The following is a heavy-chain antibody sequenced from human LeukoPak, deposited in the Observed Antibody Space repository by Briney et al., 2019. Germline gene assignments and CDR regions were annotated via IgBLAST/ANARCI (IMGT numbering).Heavy chain of an antibody. J-gene: IGHJ4*02. D-gene: IGHD3-10*01. CDR1: GGTFSSYA. V-gene: IGHV1-18*01. CDR2: ISAYNGDT. Sequence: ASVKVSCKASGGTFSSYAISWVRQAPGQGLEWMGWISAYNGDTNYAQKLQGRVTMTTDTSTSTAYMEQRSLRSDDTAVYYCARAVPYYFGSGGTKEFDYWGQGTLVTVSS. CDR3: ARAVPYYFGSGGTKEFDY.